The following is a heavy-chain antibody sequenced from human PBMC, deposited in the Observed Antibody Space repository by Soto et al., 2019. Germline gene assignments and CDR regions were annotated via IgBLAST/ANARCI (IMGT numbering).Heavy chain of an antibody. Sequence: SETLSLTCTFSGGSISSYYWSWMRQPPGKGLEWIGYIYYSGSTNYNPSLKSRVTISVDTSKNQFSLKLSSVTAADTAVYYCARAPRGNYGYPSYFDYWGQGTLVTVS. CDR1: GGSISSYY. J-gene: IGHJ4*02. V-gene: IGHV4-59*01. CDR2: IYYSGST. CDR3: ARAPRGNYGYPSYFDY. D-gene: IGHD3-10*01.